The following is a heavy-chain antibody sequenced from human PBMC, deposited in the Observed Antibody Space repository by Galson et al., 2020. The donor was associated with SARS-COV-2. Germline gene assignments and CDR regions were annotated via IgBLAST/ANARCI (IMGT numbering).Heavy chain of an antibody. J-gene: IGHJ6*02. Sequence: PSETLSLTCSVSGGSIGSGDYYWSWIRQSPGKGLEWIGYISFNGNTFYNPSLKSRVVISVDTSNRFSLRLDSVTAADTAVYFCARELDASTYYPYSYSRDIWGPGTTVLVSS. CDR2: ISFNGNT. V-gene: IGHV4-30-4*01. CDR3: ARELDASTYYPYSYSRDI. D-gene: IGHD1-26*01. CDR1: GGSIGSGDYY.